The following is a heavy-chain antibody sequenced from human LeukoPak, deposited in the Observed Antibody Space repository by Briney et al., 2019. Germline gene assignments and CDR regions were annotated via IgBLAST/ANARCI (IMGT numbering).Heavy chain of an antibody. J-gene: IGHJ4*02. Sequence: GGSLRLSCAASGFTFSHYSMNWVRQAPGKGLEWVSSISSSSSYIYYADSVKGRFTSSKDNSKNTLYLQMNSLRAEDTAVYYCAKGSIAAPFDYWGQGTLVTVSS. CDR2: ISSSSSYI. CDR3: AKGSIAAPFDY. V-gene: IGHV3-21*04. D-gene: IGHD2-15*01. CDR1: GFTFSHYS.